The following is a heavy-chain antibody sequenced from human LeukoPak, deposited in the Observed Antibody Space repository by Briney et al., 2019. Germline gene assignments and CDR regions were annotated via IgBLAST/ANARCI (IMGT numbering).Heavy chain of an antibody. D-gene: IGHD3-10*01. V-gene: IGHV1-18*01. CDR3: ARVPALWFGELSAVYYGMDV. Sequence: GASVKVSCKASGYTFTCYGISWVRQAPGQGLEWMGWISAYNGNTNYAQKLQGRVTMTTDTSTSTAYMELRSLRSDDTAVYYCARVPALWFGELSAVYYGMDVWGQGTTVTVSS. CDR2: ISAYNGNT. J-gene: IGHJ6*02. CDR1: GYTFTCYG.